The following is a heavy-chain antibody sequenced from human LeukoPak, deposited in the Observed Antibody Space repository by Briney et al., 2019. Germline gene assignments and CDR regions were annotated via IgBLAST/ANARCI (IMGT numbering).Heavy chain of an antibody. V-gene: IGHV4-59*08. D-gene: IGHD3-16*01. J-gene: IGHJ5*02. CDR2: IYYSGST. Sequence: SETLSLTCTVSGGSISSYYWSWVRQPPGKRLEWIGYIYYSGSTNYNPSLKSRVTISVDTSKNQFSLKLSSVTAADTAVYYCARGRGVPPYNWFDPWGQGTLVTVSP. CDR3: ARGRGVPPYNWFDP. CDR1: GGSISSYY.